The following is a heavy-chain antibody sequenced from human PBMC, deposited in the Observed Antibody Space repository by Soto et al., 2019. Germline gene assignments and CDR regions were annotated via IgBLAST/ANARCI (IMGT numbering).Heavy chain of an antibody. D-gene: IGHD2-2*03. J-gene: IGHJ4*02. Sequence: QVQLLQSGAEVQKPGASVKVSCKASGYIFNYYGISWVRQAPGQGLEWMGWINVYNGDIKFAEKFQDRVTMTTDTSTTTAYMERRSLRSDDTAVYYCARVDVAVVPAAMYYFDSWGQGTRVTVSS. CDR3: ARVDVAVVPAAMYYFDS. CDR2: INVYNGDI. CDR1: GYIFNYYG. V-gene: IGHV1-18*04.